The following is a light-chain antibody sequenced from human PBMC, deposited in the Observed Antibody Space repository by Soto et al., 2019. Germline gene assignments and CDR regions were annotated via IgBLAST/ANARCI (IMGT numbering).Light chain of an antibody. V-gene: IGLV2-23*03. J-gene: IGLJ2*01. Sequence: QSALTQPASVSGSPGQSITISCTGTSSDVGSYTLVSWYQQNPGKAPKLIIYEGTKRPSGVSNRFSGSKSGNTASLTISGLQAEDGAEYYCFLYAGSPTFPLIFGGGTKVTVL. CDR3: FLYAGSPTFPLI. CDR1: SSDVGSYTL. CDR2: EGT.